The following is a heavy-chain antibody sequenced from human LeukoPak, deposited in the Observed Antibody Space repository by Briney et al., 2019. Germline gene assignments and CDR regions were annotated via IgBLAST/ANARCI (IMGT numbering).Heavy chain of an antibody. CDR2: ISAGSDST. Sequence: GGSLRLSCAASGFPFHTFGMSWVRQAPGKGLEWVSSISAGSDSTDYADSVKGRFTISRDNSKNTLYLQMNSLRAEDTALYYRANDYSPDYWGQGTLVTVSS. D-gene: IGHD2-15*01. V-gene: IGHV3-23*01. CDR1: GFPFHTFG. CDR3: ANDYSPDY. J-gene: IGHJ4*02.